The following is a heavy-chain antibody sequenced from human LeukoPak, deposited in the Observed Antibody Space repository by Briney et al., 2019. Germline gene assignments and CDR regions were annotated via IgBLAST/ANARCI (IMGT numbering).Heavy chain of an antibody. D-gene: IGHD3-10*01. J-gene: IGHJ4*02. Sequence: ASVKVSCKVSGYTLTELSMHWVRQAPGKGLEWMGTFDLEDGETFYAQKFQGRATMTEDTSTDTASMELSSLRSEDTAVYYCAAGHYLVRERGYYFDYWGQGTLVTVSS. CDR3: AAGHYLVRERGYYFDY. V-gene: IGHV1-24*01. CDR1: GYTLTELS. CDR2: FDLEDGET.